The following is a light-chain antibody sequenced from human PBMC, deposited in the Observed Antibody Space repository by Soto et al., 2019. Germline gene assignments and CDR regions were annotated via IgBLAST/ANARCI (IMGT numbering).Light chain of an antibody. CDR3: QQYYRSPPT. V-gene: IGKV4-1*01. CDR1: QSILYSSHNKT. J-gene: IGKJ1*01. CDR2: RAS. Sequence: DIVMTQSPDSLAVSLGERATLNCKSSQSILYSSHNKTLTWYQQKPGQPPKLLIYRASTRESGVPDRFSGSGSGTDFTLTISSLQAEDVAVYYCQQYYRSPPTFGQGTKVEIK.